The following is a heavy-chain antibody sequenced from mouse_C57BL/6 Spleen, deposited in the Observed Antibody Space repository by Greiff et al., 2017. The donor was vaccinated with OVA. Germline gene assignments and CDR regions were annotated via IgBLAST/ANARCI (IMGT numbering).Heavy chain of an antibody. D-gene: IGHD2-14*01. V-gene: IGHV1-61*01. CDR1: GYTFTSYW. J-gene: IGHJ2*01. CDR3: ARGGTTPDY. Sequence: QVQLQQPGAELVRPGSSVKLSCKASGYTFTSYWMDWVKQRPGQGLEWIGNIYPSDSETHYTRKFKDKATLTVDKSSSTAYMQLSRLTSEDSAVYYCARGGTTPDYWGQGTTLTVSS. CDR2: IYPSDSET.